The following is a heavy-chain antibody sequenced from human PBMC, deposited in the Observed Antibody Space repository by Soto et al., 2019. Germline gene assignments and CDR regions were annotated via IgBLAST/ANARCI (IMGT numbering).Heavy chain of an antibody. CDR2: IRAYNGNP. J-gene: IGHJ5*02. Sequence: ASVKVSCQASGYTFPSYGISWVRQAPGQGSEWMGWIRAYNGNPNYAQKLQGGVTMTTDTSTSTAYMELRSQRSDDTAVYYCARVGLGAADLLRVYATRKYWFDPWGQGTPVTFSS. V-gene: IGHV1-18*01. D-gene: IGHD2-8*01. CDR3: ARVGLGAADLLRVYATRKYWFDP. CDR1: GYTFPSYG.